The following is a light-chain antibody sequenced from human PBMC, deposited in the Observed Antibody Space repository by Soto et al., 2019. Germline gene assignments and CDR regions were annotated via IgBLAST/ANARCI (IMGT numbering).Light chain of an antibody. J-gene: IGKJ1*01. CDR3: QQYGSSPWT. CDR1: QSVSSSY. V-gene: IGKV3-20*01. CDR2: AAS. Sequence: EIVLTQSPGTLSLSPGERATLSCRASQSVSSSYLVWHQQKPGQAPRLLIYAASRRATGIPDRVSGSGSGTDFTLTISRLEPEDLAVYYCQQYGSSPWTFGQGTNVEIK.